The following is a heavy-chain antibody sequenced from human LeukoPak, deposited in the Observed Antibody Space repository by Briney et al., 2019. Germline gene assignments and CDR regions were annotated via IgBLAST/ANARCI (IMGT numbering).Heavy chain of an antibody. CDR1: GYTFTSYD. CDR3: ARGVSGYGTFDY. J-gene: IGHJ4*02. D-gene: IGHD5-12*01. CDR2: MNPNSGNT. V-gene: IGHV1-8*03. Sequence: ASVKVSCKASGYTFTSYDINWVRQATGQGLEWMGWMNPNSGNTGYAQKFQGRVTITRNTSISTAYMELSSLRSEDTAVYYCARGVSGYGTFDYWGQGTLVTVSS.